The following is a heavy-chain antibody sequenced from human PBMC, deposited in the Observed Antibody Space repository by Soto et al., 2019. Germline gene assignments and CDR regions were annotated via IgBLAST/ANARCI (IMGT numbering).Heavy chain of an antibody. Sequence: PGGSLRLSCAASGFTFDDYTMHWVRQAPGKGLEWVSLISWDGGSTYYADSVKGRFTISRDNSKNSLYLQMNSLRTEDTALYYCATGLDDPRALNYYGMDVWGQGTTVTVSS. CDR3: ATGLDDPRALNYYGMDV. J-gene: IGHJ6*02. D-gene: IGHD1-1*01. CDR1: GFTFDDYT. V-gene: IGHV3-43*01. CDR2: ISWDGGST.